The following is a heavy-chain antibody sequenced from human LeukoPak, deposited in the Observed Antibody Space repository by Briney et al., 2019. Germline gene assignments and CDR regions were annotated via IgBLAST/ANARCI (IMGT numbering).Heavy chain of an antibody. J-gene: IGHJ4*02. CDR1: GYTFTAYY. V-gene: IGHV1-2*02. Sequence: ASVNVSCKASGYTFTAYYMQWVRQAPGQGLEWMGWINPNSGGTNYAQKFQGRVTMTRDTSMNTAYMELIGLTSDDTAVYYCAGAMVRGVTPGLGHWGQGTLVTVSS. CDR3: AGAMVRGVTPGLGH. D-gene: IGHD3-10*01. CDR2: INPNSGGT.